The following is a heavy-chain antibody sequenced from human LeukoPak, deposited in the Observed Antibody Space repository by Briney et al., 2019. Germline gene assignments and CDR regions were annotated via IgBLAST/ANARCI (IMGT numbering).Heavy chain of an antibody. Sequence: QPGGSLRLSCVASGFTVSSNYMSWVRQAPGKGLEWVSVIYSGGSTYYADSVKGRFTVSRDNSKNTLYLQMNSLRAEDTAVYYCARGDSSGYSKVFDYWGQGTLVTVSS. CDR1: GFTVSSNY. CDR3: ARGDSSGYSKVFDY. CDR2: IYSGGST. J-gene: IGHJ4*02. D-gene: IGHD3-22*01. V-gene: IGHV3-53*01.